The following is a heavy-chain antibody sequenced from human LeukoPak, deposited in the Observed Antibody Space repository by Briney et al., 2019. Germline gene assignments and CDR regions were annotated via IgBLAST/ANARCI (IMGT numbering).Heavy chain of an antibody. V-gene: IGHV1-2*02. CDR2: INPNSGGT. CDR3: ARAKEAAAGHAYYYYYMDV. J-gene: IGHJ6*03. D-gene: IGHD6-13*01. CDR1: GYTFTSYG. Sequence: ASVKVSCKASGYTFTSYGISWVRQAPGQGLEWMGWINPNSGGTNYAQKLQGRVTMTRDTSISTAYMELSRLRSDDTAVYYCARAKEAAAGHAYYYYYMDVWGKGTTVTVSS.